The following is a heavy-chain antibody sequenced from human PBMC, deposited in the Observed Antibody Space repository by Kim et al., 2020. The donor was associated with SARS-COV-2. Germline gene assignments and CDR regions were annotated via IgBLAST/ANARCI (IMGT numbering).Heavy chain of an antibody. CDR2: SI. Sequence: SIGSADSVKGRFTISRDNAKNSLYLQMNSLRAEDTALYYCANGPLARENYWGQGTLVTVSS. V-gene: IGHV3-9*01. J-gene: IGHJ4*02. CDR3: ANGPLARENY. D-gene: IGHD1-26*01.